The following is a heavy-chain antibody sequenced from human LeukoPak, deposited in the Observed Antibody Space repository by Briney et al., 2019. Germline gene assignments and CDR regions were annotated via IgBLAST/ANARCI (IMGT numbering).Heavy chain of an antibody. J-gene: IGHJ4*02. V-gene: IGHV1-69*04. D-gene: IGHD3-22*01. CDR2: IIPILGIA. CDR3: ARVWSSGLHANDY. CDR1: GGTFSSYA. Sequence: SVKVSCEASGGTFSSYAISWVRQAPGQGLEWMGRIIPILGIANYAQKFQGRVTITADKSTSTAYMELSSLRSEDTAVYYCARVWSSGLHANDYWGQGTLVTVSS.